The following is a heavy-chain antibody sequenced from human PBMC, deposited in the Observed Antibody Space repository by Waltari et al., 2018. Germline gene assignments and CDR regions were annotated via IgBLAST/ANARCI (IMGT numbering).Heavy chain of an antibody. CDR3: ARDVAYYYDSSGYYYYGMDV. CDR1: GGSISSYY. J-gene: IGHJ6*02. CDR2: IYYSGST. V-gene: IGHV4-59*01. Sequence: QVQLQESGPGLVKPSETLSLTCTVSGGSISSYYWSWIRQPPGKGLEWIGYIYYSGSTNYNPSRKSRVTISVDTSKNQFSLKLSSVTAADTAVYYCARDVAYYYDSSGYYYYGMDVWGQGTTVTVSS. D-gene: IGHD3-22*01.